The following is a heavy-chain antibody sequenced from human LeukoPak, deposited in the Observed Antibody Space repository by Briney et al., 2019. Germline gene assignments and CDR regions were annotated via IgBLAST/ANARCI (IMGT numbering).Heavy chain of an antibody. CDR3: ARPLSPYQFYFHT. CDR2: ISSSSDYI. CDR1: GFTFSSYS. J-gene: IGHJ4*02. Sequence: PGGSLRLSCAASGFTFSSYSMDWVRQAPGKGLEWVSSISSSSDYIFYADSVKGRFTISRDNSKNTLYLQMNSLRAEDTAVYYCARPLSPYQFYFHTWGQGTLLTVSS. D-gene: IGHD3-16*02. V-gene: IGHV3-21*04.